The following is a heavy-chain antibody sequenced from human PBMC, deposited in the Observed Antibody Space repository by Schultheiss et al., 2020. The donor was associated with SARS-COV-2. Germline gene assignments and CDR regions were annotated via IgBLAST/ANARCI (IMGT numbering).Heavy chain of an antibody. CDR2: IFPYDSDI. Sequence: GGSLRLSCKGSGYSFTSYWIGWVRQMPGKGLEWMGIIFPYDSDIRYSPSFKGQVSISADKSTSTAYLQWSSLKASDSAMYYCARPTWAYSTGFYPIHFDSWGQGTLVTVSS. CDR3: ARPTWAYSTGFYPIHFDS. CDR1: GYSFTSYW. J-gene: IGHJ4*02. V-gene: IGHV5-51*01. D-gene: IGHD3-22*01.